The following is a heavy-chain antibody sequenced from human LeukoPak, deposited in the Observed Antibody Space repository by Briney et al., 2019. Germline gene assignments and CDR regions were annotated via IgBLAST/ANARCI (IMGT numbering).Heavy chain of an antibody. CDR1: GYSFTSYW. CDR3: ARQYSYSFTNYYYYMDV. J-gene: IGHJ6*03. V-gene: IGHV5-51*01. D-gene: IGHD2-15*01. CDR2: IYPGDSDT. Sequence: GESLKISCKGSGYSFTSYWIGWVRQMPGKGLEWMGIIYPGDSDTRYSPSFQGQVTISADKSISTAYLQWSSLKASDTAMYYCARQYSYSFTNYYYYMDVWGKGTTVTVSS.